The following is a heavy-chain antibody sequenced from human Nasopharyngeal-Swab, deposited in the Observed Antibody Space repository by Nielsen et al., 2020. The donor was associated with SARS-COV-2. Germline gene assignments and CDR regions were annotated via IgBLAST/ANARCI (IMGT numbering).Heavy chain of an antibody. CDR2: INTNTGNP. Sequence: VKVSCKASGYTFTSYAMNWVRQAPGQGLEWMGWINTNTGNPTYAQGFTGRFVFSLDTSVSTAYLQISSLKAEDTAVYYCAREAAAGIVYGMDVWGQGTTVTVSS. CDR1: GYTFTSYA. J-gene: IGHJ6*02. D-gene: IGHD6-13*01. CDR3: AREAAAGIVYGMDV. V-gene: IGHV7-4-1*02.